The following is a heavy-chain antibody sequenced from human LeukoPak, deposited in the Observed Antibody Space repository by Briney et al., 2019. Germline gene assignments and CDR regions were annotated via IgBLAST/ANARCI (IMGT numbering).Heavy chain of an antibody. V-gene: IGHV3-23*01. CDR3: ATHRHSSSWYAEPDLVN. J-gene: IGHJ4*02. CDR2: ISGSGGST. CDR1: GCTFSSYA. Sequence: PGGSLRLSCAASGCTFSSYAMSWVRQAPGKGLEWVSAISGSGGSTYYADSVKGRFTISRDNSKSTLYLQMNSLRAEDTAVYYCATHRHSSSWYAEPDLVNWGQGTLVTVSS. D-gene: IGHD6-13*01.